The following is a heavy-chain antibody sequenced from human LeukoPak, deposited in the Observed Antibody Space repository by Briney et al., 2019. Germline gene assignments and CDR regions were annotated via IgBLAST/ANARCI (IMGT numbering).Heavy chain of an antibody. J-gene: IGHJ4*02. CDR3: AKEKHRNFDY. Sequence: GGSLRLSCAASGFTFSNYAMSWVRQPPGKGLEWVSGISGSGDSTYYGDSVQGRFTISRDNSKNTLYLQMNTLRAEDTAVYFCAKEKHRNFDYWGQGTLVTVSS. CDR2: ISGSGDST. V-gene: IGHV3-23*01. CDR1: GFTFSNYA.